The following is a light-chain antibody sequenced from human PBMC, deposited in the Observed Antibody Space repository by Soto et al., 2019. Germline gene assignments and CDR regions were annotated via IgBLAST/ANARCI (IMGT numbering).Light chain of an antibody. J-gene: IGKJ3*01. V-gene: IGKV3-15*01. CDR3: QQYNKWPLFT. CDR1: QTVGTN. CDR2: GAS. Sequence: EVVLTQSPATLSVSPGERANLACRASQTVGTNLAWYQQRPGQAPRLLIYGASTRATGIPARFSGSGSGSEFTLTISSLQSDDFAVYYCQQYNKWPLFTFGPGTSVDNK.